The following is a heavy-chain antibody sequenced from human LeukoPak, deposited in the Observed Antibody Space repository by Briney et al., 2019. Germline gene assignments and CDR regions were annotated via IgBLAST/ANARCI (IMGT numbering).Heavy chain of an antibody. CDR1: GGSFSGYY. J-gene: IGHJ4*02. V-gene: IGHV4-34*01. Sequence: SETLSLTYAVYGGSFSGYYWSWIRQPPGKGLEWIGEINHSGSTNYNPSLKSRVTISVDTSKNQFSLKLSSVTAADTAVYYCARNGDGLLWFGEFYYWGQGTLVTVSS. D-gene: IGHD3-10*01. CDR2: INHSGST. CDR3: ARNGDGLLWFGEFYY.